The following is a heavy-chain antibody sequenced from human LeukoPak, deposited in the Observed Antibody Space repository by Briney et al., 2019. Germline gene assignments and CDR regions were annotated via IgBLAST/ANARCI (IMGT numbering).Heavy chain of an antibody. V-gene: IGHV4-59*01. CDR3: SRGRTFDN. Sequence: SETLSLTCTVSGGSISSYYWSWIRQPPGKGLEWIGNIYDRGSTKYNPSLKSRVTISVDTSKNQFSLRLSSVTAADTAVYYCSRGRTFDNWGQGTLVTVSS. CDR1: GGSISSYY. J-gene: IGHJ4*02. CDR2: IYDRGST.